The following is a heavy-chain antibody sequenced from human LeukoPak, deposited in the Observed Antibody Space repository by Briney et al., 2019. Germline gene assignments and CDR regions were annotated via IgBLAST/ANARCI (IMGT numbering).Heavy chain of an antibody. CDR1: GGTFSSYA. D-gene: IGHD3-22*01. CDR2: IIPIFGTA. Sequence: SVKVSCKASGGTFSSYAISWVRQAPGQGLEWMGRIIPIFGTANYAQKVQGRVTITTDESESTAYMELSSLRSEDTAVYYCARDWNYDSSGYYYDESAEYFQHWGQGTLVTVSS. V-gene: IGHV1-69*05. J-gene: IGHJ1*01. CDR3: ARDWNYDSSGYYYDESAEYFQH.